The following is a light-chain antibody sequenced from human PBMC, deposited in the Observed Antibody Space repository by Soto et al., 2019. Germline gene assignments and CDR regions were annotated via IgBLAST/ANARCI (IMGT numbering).Light chain of an antibody. V-gene: IGKV3-11*01. Sequence: EIVLTQSPATLSSFPGDRVTLSCRASQYINTRLAWYQHRPGQSPRLLIYQTSPRATGIPVRFSASGSGTDFTLTISGVQPEDFALYYCHQRKSWPRTFGQGTKVDI. CDR1: QYINTR. CDR2: QTS. J-gene: IGKJ3*01. CDR3: HQRKSWPRT.